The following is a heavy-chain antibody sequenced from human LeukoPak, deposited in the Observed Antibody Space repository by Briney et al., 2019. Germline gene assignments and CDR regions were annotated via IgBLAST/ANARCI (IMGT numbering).Heavy chain of an antibody. J-gene: IGHJ4*02. CDR2: IYYSGST. D-gene: IGHD6-13*01. Sequence: SSETLSLTCTASGGSISSSSYYWGWIRQPPGKGLEWIGSIYYSGSTYYNPSLKSRVTISVDTSKNQFSLKLSSVTAADTAVYYCARDDDSSSSYYFDYWGQGTLVTVSS. CDR1: GGSISSSSYY. CDR3: ARDDDSSSSYYFDY. V-gene: IGHV4-39*07.